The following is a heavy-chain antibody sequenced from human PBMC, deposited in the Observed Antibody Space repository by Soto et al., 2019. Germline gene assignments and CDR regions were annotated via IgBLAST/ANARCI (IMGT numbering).Heavy chain of an antibody. D-gene: IGHD3-22*01. Sequence: PGESLKISCKGSGYSFTSYWIGWVRQMPGKGLEWTGIIYPGNSDTRYSPSFQGQVTISADKSISTTYLQWSSLKASDTAMYNSARLRSKRSSGYYYLYYYYYYGMDVWGQGTTVTVSS. CDR3: ARLRSKRSSGYYYLYYYYYYGMDV. V-gene: IGHV5-51*01. CDR2: IYPGNSDT. CDR1: GYSFTSYW. J-gene: IGHJ6*02.